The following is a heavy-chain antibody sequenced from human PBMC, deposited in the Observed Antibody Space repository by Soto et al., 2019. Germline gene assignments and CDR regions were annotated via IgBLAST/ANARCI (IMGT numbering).Heavy chain of an antibody. V-gene: IGHV4-39*07. CDR1: GGSISSSSYY. Sequence: PSETLSLTCTVSGGSISSSSYYWGWIRQPPGKGLEWIGYIYYSGSTYYNPSLKSRVTISVDTSKNQFSLKLSSVTAADTAVYYCARGIYYDFWSGYPGYFDYWGQGTLVTVSS. J-gene: IGHJ4*02. CDR2: IYYSGST. CDR3: ARGIYYDFWSGYPGYFDY. D-gene: IGHD3-3*01.